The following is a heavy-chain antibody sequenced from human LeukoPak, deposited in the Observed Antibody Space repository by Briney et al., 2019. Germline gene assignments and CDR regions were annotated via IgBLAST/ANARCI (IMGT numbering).Heavy chain of an antibody. Sequence: ASVKVPCKASEGIFSSFAFSWVRQAPGQGLEWMGMIIPILGITNYAQKFQGSVTFTADKSTSTAYMELTSLKSEDTAVYYCARDQQKLEVPFDYWGQGTLITVSS. D-gene: IGHD6-13*01. J-gene: IGHJ4*02. CDR1: EGIFSSFA. CDR2: IIPILGIT. V-gene: IGHV1-69*04. CDR3: ARDQQKLEVPFDY.